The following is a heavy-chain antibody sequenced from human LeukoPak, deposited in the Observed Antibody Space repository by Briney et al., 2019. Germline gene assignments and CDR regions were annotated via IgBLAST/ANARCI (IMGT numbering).Heavy chain of an antibody. CDR3: ARAYQPLGGLSFPDS. V-gene: IGHV7-4-1*02. J-gene: IGHJ5*01. CDR2: INTNTGNP. CDR1: GYTFTTYA. D-gene: IGHD3-16*02. Sequence: ASVKVSCRASGYTFTTYAMNWVRQAPGQGLEWMGWINTNTGNPAYAQGFTGRFVFSLDTSVSTAYLQISSLKAEDTAVYYCARAYQPLGGLSFPDSWGQGTLVTVSS.